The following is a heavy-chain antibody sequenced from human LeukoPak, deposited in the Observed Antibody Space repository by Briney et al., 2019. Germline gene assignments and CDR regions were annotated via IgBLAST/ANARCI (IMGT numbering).Heavy chain of an antibody. CDR3: GRARGSVSFLFDC. D-gene: IGHD3-10*01. CDR1: GGSISSYY. Sequence: SGTLSLTCTVSGGSISSYYWSWIRQPPGKGLEWIGYIYYSGSTNYNPSLKSRVTISVSQSKNHSLLKLRSLSAADTAGVYCGRARGSVSFLFDCWGQGTLVTVS. V-gene: IGHV4-59*01. J-gene: IGHJ4*02. CDR2: IYYSGST.